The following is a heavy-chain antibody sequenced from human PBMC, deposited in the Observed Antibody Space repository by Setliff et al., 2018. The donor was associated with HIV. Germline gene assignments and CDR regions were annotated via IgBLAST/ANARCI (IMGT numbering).Heavy chain of an antibody. Sequence: GGSLRLSCAASGFTFSSYEMNWVRQAPGKGLEWVSYISSSGSTIYYADSVKGRFTISRDNAKNSLYLQMNSLRAEDTAVYYCARPLLRTNPVYGILGNWFDSWGRGTLVTVSS. CDR1: GFTFSSYE. J-gene: IGHJ5*01. CDR3: ARPLLRTNPVYGILGNWFDS. V-gene: IGHV3-48*03. CDR2: ISSSGSTI. D-gene: IGHD2-8*01.